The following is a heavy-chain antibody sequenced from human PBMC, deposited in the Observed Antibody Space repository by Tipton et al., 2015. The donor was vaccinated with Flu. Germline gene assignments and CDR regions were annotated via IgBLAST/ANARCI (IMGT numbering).Heavy chain of an antibody. Sequence: QVQLVQSGGDVKKPGASVMVSCRASGYSFNTYGISWVRQAPGQGLEWMGWISAYSRNTMYAQKFQGRVSMTTDTSTNTAYMELRSLRSDDTAVYYWARFVGATSSDFWGQGTLVTVSS. J-gene: IGHJ4*02. CDR3: ARFVGATSSDF. V-gene: IGHV1-18*01. CDR2: ISAYSRNT. CDR1: GYSFNTYG. D-gene: IGHD1-26*01.